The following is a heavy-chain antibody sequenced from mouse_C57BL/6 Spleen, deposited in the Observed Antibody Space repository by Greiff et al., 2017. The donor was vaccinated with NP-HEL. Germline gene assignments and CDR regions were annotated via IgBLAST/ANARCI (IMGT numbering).Heavy chain of an antibody. Sequence: QVQLQQSGAELVRPGTSVKVSCKASGYAFTNYLIEWVKQRPGQGLEWIGEINPGSGGTNYIEKFKGKATLTADKSSSTAYMQRSSLTSEDSAVYFGAGGGPLLRYHFDYWGQGTTLTVSS. CDR1: GYAFTNYL. CDR3: AGGGPLLRYHFDY. J-gene: IGHJ2*01. D-gene: IGHD1-1*01. CDR2: INPGSGGT. V-gene: IGHV1-54*01.